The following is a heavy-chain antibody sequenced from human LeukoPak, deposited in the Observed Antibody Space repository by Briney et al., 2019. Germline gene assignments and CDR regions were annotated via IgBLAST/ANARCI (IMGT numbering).Heavy chain of an antibody. V-gene: IGHV5-51*01. CDR2: IYLGDSDT. CDR3: ASPMLSPNGFDI. Sequence: GESLKISCKGSGYSFTNYWIAWVRQMPGKGLEWMGIIYLGDSDTTYSPSFQGHVTFSADKSINTAFLQWSSLKASDTAMYYCASPMLSPNGFDIWGQGTMVTVSS. CDR1: GYSFTNYW. J-gene: IGHJ3*02. D-gene: IGHD2-8*01.